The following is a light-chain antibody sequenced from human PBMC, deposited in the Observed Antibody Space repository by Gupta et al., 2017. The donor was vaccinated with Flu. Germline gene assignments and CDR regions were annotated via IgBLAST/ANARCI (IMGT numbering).Light chain of an antibody. CDR3: QQYGSSPYS. CDR2: CAS. J-gene: IGKJ2*03. V-gene: IGKV3-20*01. Sequence: EIVSTQSPGTLSLSPRERATLSCRASQSVGSSYLAWYQQKPGQAPRLLIYCASSRATGIPDRFSGSGSGTDFTLTISRLEPEDFAVYYCQQYGSSPYSFGQGTKLEIK. CDR1: QSVGSSY.